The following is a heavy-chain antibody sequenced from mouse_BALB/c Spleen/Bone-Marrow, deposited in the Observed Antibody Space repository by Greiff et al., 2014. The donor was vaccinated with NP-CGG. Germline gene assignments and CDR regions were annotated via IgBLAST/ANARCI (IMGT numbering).Heavy chain of an antibody. D-gene: IGHD1-2*01. CDR2: ISDGGSYT. Sequence: EVNLVESGGNLVKPGGSLKLSCAASGFTFSDYYMYWVRQTPEKRLEWVATISDGGSYTYYPDSVKGRFTISRDNAKNSLYLQLNSLKSEDSAMYYCARGGAHYYGRGFTYWGQGTLVTVSA. CDR1: GFTFSDYY. CDR3: ARGGAHYYGRGFTY. V-gene: IGHV5-4*02. J-gene: IGHJ3*01.